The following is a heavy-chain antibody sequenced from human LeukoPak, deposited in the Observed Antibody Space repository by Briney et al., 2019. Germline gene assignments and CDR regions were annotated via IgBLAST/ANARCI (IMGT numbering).Heavy chain of an antibody. J-gene: IGHJ4*02. Sequence: GGSLRLSCAASGFVVNSKYMSWIRQAPGKELEWVSVMYSGGTAFYSDSVRGRFTISRDNSKNTLYLQMSGLKVEDTAVYYCARSIPGPHCGGDGCPPTLTPFDLWGQRTLVTVSS. CDR2: MYSGGTA. D-gene: IGHD2-21*01. V-gene: IGHV3-53*01. CDR1: GFVVNSKY. CDR3: ARSIPGPHCGGDGCPPTLTPFDL.